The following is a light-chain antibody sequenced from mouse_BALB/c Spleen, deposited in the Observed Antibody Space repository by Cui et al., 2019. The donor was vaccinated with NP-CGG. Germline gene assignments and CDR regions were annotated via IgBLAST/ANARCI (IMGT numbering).Light chain of an antibody. CDR1: TWAVTTNNY. CDR2: GTN. V-gene: IGLV1*01. Sequence: QVVVTQESALTTSPGETVTLTCRSNTWAVTTNNYANWVQEKPDHLFTGLIGGTNNRAPGVPARFSGSLIGDKAALTITGAQTEDEAIYFCALWYSNHWVFGGGTKLTVL. CDR3: ALWYSNHWV. J-gene: IGLJ1*01.